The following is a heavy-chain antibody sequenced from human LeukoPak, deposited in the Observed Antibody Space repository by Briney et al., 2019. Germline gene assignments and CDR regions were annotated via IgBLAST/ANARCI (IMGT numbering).Heavy chain of an antibody. J-gene: IGHJ4*02. CDR2: IYYSGST. Sequence: SETLSLTCTVSGGSVSSGSYSWSWIRQPPGKGLEWIGYIYYSGSTSYNPSLRSRVTISVDTSKNQFSLKLSSVTAADTAVYYCARRYSYSSLPDYWGQGTLVTVSS. CDR3: ARRYSYSSLPDY. V-gene: IGHV4-61*01. CDR1: GGSVSSGSYS. D-gene: IGHD6-19*01.